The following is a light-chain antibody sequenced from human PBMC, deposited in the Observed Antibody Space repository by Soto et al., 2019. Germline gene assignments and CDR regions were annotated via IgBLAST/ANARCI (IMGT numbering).Light chain of an antibody. CDR2: DAS. CDR3: QQLNTYPIGT. Sequence: DIQLTQSPSFLSASVGDRVTITRRASQDISSYLAWYQQKPGKAPKLLIYDASTLQSGVPSRFRGSGSGTEFTLTISSLQPEDFATYYCQQLNTYPIGTFGGGTKVEIK. CDR1: QDISSY. J-gene: IGKJ4*01. V-gene: IGKV1-9*01.